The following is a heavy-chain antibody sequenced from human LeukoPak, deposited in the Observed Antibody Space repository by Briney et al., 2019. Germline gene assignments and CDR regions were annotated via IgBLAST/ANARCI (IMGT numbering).Heavy chain of an antibody. CDR1: GYTFTGYY. Sequence: ASVKVSCKASGYTFTGYYMHWVRQAPGQGLEWMGRINPNSGGTNYAQKFQGRVTMTRDTSISTAYMELSRLRSDDTAVYYCARSYYDFWSGYYALYSDYWGQGTLVTVSS. CDR2: INPNSGGT. J-gene: IGHJ4*02. D-gene: IGHD3-3*01. V-gene: IGHV1-2*06. CDR3: ARSYYDFWSGYYALYSDY.